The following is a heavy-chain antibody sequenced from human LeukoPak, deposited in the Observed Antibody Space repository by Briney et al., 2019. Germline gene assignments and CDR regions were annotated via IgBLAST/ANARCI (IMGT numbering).Heavy chain of an antibody. Sequence: GGSLRLSCAASGFPFSDYTVYWVRQAPGKGLEWVLSITCSGRFIYYADSVKGRFTVSRDTAKNSMYLQMDSLRSEDTAVYYCARQPLWERRAYYYFDYWGQGTLVTVSS. CDR1: GFPFSDYT. D-gene: IGHD1-26*01. V-gene: IGHV3-21*01. J-gene: IGHJ4*02. CDR2: ITCSGRFI. CDR3: ARQPLWERRAYYYFDY.